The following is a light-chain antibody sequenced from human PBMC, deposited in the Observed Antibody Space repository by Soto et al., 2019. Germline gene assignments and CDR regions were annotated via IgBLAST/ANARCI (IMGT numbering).Light chain of an antibody. CDR1: TANSGKYY. V-gene: IGLV1-47*02. J-gene: IGLJ3*02. Sequence: QSVLTQSPSTSGTPGQRVTISCSGTTANSGKYYVYWYQQYPGTAPNLLIYSDNQRPSLVPDLFSVSKSDTSASLAIRGLRSEDEAVYYCAAWDDRMSGRVFGGGTQLTVL. CDR2: SDN. CDR3: AAWDDRMSGRV.